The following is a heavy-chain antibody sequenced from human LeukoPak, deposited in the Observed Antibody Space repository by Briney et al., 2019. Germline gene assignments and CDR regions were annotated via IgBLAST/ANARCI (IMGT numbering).Heavy chain of an antibody. CDR2: IAGSSGYI. CDR3: ARDRGAYCGGDCYLGFDY. J-gene: IGHJ4*01. Sequence: GGSLRLSCAASGFTFSSYTMNWVRQAPGKGLEWVSSIAGSSGYISYADSVKGRFTTSRDNAKKSLYLQMTSLTAEDTAVYYCARDRGAYCGGDCYLGFDYWGRGTLVTVSS. D-gene: IGHD2-21*02. CDR1: GFTFSSYT. V-gene: IGHV3-21*01.